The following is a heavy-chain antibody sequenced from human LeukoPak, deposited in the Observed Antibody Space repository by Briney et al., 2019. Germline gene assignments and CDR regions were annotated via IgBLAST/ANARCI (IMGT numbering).Heavy chain of an antibody. CDR1: GFTFSSYW. D-gene: IGHD3-9*01. CDR3: ARGFDWDTTMGY. V-gene: IGHV3-74*01. CDR2: INGDGSRT. Sequence: GGSVRLSCAVSGFTFSSYWMHWVRQAPGKGLVWVSRINGDGSRTTYADSVKGRYTISRDNAKNTLYLQMNSLRAEDTAVYYCARGFDWDTTMGYWGQGTLVTVSS. J-gene: IGHJ4*02.